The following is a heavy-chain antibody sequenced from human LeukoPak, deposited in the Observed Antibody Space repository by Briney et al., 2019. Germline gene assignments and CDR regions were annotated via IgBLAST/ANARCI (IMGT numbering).Heavy chain of an antibody. CDR3: AKAGYGSGTARWFDP. J-gene: IGHJ5*02. CDR2: IYYSGST. CDR1: GGSISSYY. D-gene: IGHD3-10*01. Sequence: PSETLSLTCTVSGGSISSYYWSWIRQPPGKGLEWIGYIYYSGSTNYNPSLKSRVTISVDTSKDQFSLKLSSVTAADTAVYYCAKAGYGSGTARWFDPWGQGTLVTVSS. V-gene: IGHV4-59*01.